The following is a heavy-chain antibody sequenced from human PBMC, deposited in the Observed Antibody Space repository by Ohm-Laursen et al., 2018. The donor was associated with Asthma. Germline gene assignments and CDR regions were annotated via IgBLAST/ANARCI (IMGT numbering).Heavy chain of an antibody. J-gene: IGHJ4*02. Sequence: DSVKGRFTISRDNSKNTLYLQMNSLRPEDTAVYYCARVYYDSSGYYPSGFDYWGQGTLVTVSS. D-gene: IGHD3-22*01. V-gene: IGHV3-30*01. CDR3: ARVYYDSSGYYPSGFDY.